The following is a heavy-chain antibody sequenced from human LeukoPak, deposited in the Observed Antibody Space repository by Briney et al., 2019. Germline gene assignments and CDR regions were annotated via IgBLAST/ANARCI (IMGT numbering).Heavy chain of an antibody. CDR1: GFTFSSYG. CDR2: ISYDGSNK. CDR3: AKDNDDYYDSSGYFNAFDI. Sequence: GGSLRLSCAASGFTFSSYGMHWVRQAPGKGLEWVAVISYDGSNKYYADSVKGRFTISRDNSKNTLYLQMNSLRSEHTAMYYCAKDNDDYYDSSGYFNAFDIWGQGTMVTVSS. V-gene: IGHV3-30*18. J-gene: IGHJ3*02. D-gene: IGHD3-22*01.